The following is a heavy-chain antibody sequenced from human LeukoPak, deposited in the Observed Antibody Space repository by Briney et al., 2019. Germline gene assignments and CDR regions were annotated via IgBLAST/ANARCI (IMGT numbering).Heavy chain of an antibody. V-gene: IGHV3-74*01. J-gene: IGHJ4*02. Sequence: GGSLRLSCAASGFTFSSYWMHWVRQAPGKGLVWVSRINGDGSATSYADSVEGRFTISRDNAKNTLYLQMNSLRPEDTAVYYCVRALFNGDYDYWGQGILVTVSS. CDR3: VRALFNGDYDY. D-gene: IGHD4-17*01. CDR2: INGDGSAT. CDR1: GFTFSSYW.